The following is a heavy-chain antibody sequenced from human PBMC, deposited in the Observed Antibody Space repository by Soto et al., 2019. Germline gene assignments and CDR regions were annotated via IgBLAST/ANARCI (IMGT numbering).Heavy chain of an antibody. Sequence: QITLEESGPTLVKPTQTLTLSCTFSGFSLSTSGVGVGWIRQPPGKALEWLAVIYWDDDKRSSSSLKSRLTIIKDTSKNQVVLTMTNMDPVDTATYYCAHHPYYGLGTYSFDYWGQGILVTVSS. CDR3: AHHPYYGLGTYSFDY. D-gene: IGHD3-10*01. CDR1: GFSLSTSGVG. J-gene: IGHJ4*02. V-gene: IGHV2-5*02. CDR2: IYWDDDK.